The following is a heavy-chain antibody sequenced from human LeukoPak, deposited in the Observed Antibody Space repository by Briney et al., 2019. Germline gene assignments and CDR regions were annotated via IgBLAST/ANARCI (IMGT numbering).Heavy chain of an antibody. V-gene: IGHV3-11*03. CDR1: GFTFSDYY. Sequence: PGRSLRLSCAASGFTFSDYYMSWIRQAPGKGLEWVSYISSSSSYTNYADSVKGRFTISRDNAKNSLYLQMNSLRAEDTAVYYCARLIPITMIVVVPPPDYWGQGTLVTVSS. J-gene: IGHJ4*02. CDR3: ARLIPITMIVVVPPPDY. D-gene: IGHD3-22*01. CDR2: ISSSSSYT.